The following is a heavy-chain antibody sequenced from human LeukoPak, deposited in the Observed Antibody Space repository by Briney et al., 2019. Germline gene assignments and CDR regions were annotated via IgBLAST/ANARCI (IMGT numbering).Heavy chain of an antibody. CDR1: GFTFDDYG. D-gene: IGHD3-22*01. Sequence: PGGSLRLSCAASGFTFDDYGMSWVRQAPGKGLEWVSGINWNGGSTGYADSVKGRFTISRDNSKNTLYLQMNSLRAEDTAVYYCAKDHSTYYHDSRTLDYWGQGTLVTVSS. CDR2: INWNGGST. CDR3: AKDHSTYYHDSRTLDY. J-gene: IGHJ4*02. V-gene: IGHV3-20*04.